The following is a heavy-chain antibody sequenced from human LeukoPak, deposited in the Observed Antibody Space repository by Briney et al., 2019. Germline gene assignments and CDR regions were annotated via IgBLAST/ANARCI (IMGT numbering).Heavy chain of an antibody. CDR2: LYTGGRT. Sequence: GGSLRLSCAASGFTFSSYAMSWVRQAPGKGLEWVSVLYTGGRTYYADSVKGRFTISRDNSKNTLYLQLNSLRAEDTAVYYCARVYYGSGSLHYYYYYMDVWGKGTTVTISS. J-gene: IGHJ6*03. D-gene: IGHD3-10*01. CDR3: ARVYYGSGSLHYYYYYMDV. V-gene: IGHV3-53*01. CDR1: GFTFSSYA.